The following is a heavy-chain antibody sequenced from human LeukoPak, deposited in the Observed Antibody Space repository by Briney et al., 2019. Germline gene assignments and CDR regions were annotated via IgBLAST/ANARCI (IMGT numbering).Heavy chain of an antibody. CDR1: GFTFSSYA. CDR3: ARDVVGSSNNGMDV. J-gene: IGHJ6*02. V-gene: IGHV3-23*01. CDR2: ISGSGGST. Sequence: GGSLRLSCAASGFTFSSYAMSWVCQAPGKGLEWVSAISGSGGSTYYADSVKGRFTISRDNSKNTLYLQMNSLRAEDTAVYYCARDVVGSSNNGMDVWGQGTTVTVSS. D-gene: IGHD6-13*01.